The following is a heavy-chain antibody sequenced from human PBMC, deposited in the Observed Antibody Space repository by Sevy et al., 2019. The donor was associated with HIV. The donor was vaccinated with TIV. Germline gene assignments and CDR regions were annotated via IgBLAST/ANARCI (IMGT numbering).Heavy chain of an antibody. V-gene: IGHV3-30*18. CDR1: GFTFSSYG. CDR3: AKGRIEWELLEGLDY. Sequence: GGSLRLSCAASGFTFSSYGMHWVRQAPGKGLEWVAVISYDGSNKYYADSVKGRFTISRDNSKNTLYLQMNSLGAEDTAVYYCAKGRIEWELLEGLDYWGQGTLVTVSS. J-gene: IGHJ4*02. D-gene: IGHD1-26*01. CDR2: ISYDGSNK.